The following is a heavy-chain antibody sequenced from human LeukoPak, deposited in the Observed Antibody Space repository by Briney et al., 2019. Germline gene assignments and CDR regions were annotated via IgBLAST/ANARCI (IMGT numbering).Heavy chain of an antibody. J-gene: IGHJ4*02. CDR1: GYTFTSYA. CDR3: ARVDLLVIAAAGTFDY. D-gene: IGHD6-13*01. Sequence: GASVKVSCKASGYTFTSYAMHLVRQAPGQRLEWMGWINAGNGNTKYSQKFQGRVTITRDTSASTAYMELSSLRSEDTAAYYCARVDLLVIAAAGTFDYWGQGTLVTVSP. V-gene: IGHV1-3*01. CDR2: INAGNGNT.